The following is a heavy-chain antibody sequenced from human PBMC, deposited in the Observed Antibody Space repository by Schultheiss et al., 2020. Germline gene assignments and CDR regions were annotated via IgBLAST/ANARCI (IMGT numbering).Heavy chain of an antibody. D-gene: IGHD3-9*01. Sequence: SETLSLTCAVYGGSFSGYYWSWIRQPPGKGLEWIGEINHSGSTNYNPSLKSRVTISVDTSKNQFSLKLSSVTAADTAVYYCARDLVTSMDVWGKGTTVTVSS. J-gene: IGHJ6*03. CDR1: GGSFSGYY. CDR2: INHSGST. V-gene: IGHV4-34*01. CDR3: ARDLVTSMDV.